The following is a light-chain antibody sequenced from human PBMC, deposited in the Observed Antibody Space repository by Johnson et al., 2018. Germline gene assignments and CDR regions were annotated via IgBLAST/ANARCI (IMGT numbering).Light chain of an antibody. CDR1: SSNIGNNY. J-gene: IGLJ1*01. CDR3: GTWDSSLSAGNV. V-gene: IGLV1-51*02. Sequence: QSVLTQPPSVSAAPGQKVTISCSGSSSNIGNNYVSWYQQLQGTAPKLLIYENNKRPSGIPDRFSGSKSGTSATLGITGLQTGDEADYYCGTWDSSLSAGNVFGAGTNVTV. CDR2: ENN.